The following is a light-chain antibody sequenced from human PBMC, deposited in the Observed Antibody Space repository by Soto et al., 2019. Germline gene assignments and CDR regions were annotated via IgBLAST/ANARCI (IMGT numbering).Light chain of an antibody. V-gene: IGKV3-20*01. J-gene: IGKJ1*01. CDR3: QQYGSSPPT. CDR1: QSVSTNY. Sequence: EIVLTQSPGTLSLSPGERATLSCRASQSVSTNYLAWYQRKPGQAPRLLIYGASSRATDIPSRFSGSGSGTDLTRTITRLKAEDFGVYYCQQYGSSPPTFGQGTKVEIK. CDR2: GAS.